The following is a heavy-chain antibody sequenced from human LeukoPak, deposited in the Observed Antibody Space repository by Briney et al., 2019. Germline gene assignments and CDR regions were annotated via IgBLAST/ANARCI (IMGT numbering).Heavy chain of an antibody. J-gene: IGHJ5*02. CDR3: AREMLGYCSGGSCAFDP. Sequence: ASVKVSCKASGYTFTGYYMHWVRQAPGQGLEWMGRINPNSGGTNYAQKFQGRATMTRDTSISTAYMELSRLRSDDTAVYYCAREMLGYCSGGSCAFDPWGQGTLVTVSS. V-gene: IGHV1-2*06. D-gene: IGHD2-15*01. CDR1: GYTFTGYY. CDR2: INPNSGGT.